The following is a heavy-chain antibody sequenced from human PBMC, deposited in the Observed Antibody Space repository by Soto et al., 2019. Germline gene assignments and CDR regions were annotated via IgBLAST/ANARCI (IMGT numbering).Heavy chain of an antibody. CDR1: GYTFTSYG. J-gene: IGHJ6*02. CDR2: ISAYNGNT. D-gene: IGHD2-15*01. V-gene: IGHV1-18*01. Sequence: QVQLVQSGAEVKKPGASVKVSCKASGYTFTSYGISWVRQAPGQGLEWMGWISAYNGNTNYAQKLQGRVTMTTDTSTRTAYMELRSMRSDDTAVYYSARDSYCSGGSCYSNFYYYYGMDVWGQGTTVTVSS. CDR3: ARDSYCSGGSCYSNFYYYYGMDV.